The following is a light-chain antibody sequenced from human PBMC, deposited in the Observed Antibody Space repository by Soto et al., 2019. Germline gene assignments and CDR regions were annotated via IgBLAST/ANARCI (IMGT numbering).Light chain of an antibody. J-gene: IGKJ1*01. CDR3: QQYGSSPRT. CDR1: QSVSSSY. CDR2: GAS. V-gene: IGKV3-20*01. Sequence: EIVLTQSPGTLSLSPGERVTLSCRASQSVSSSYLAWYQQKPGQAPRLLIYGASSRATGIPDRFSGSGSGTDITLIISRLEPEDFAVYYCQQYGSSPRTFGQGTKVDIK.